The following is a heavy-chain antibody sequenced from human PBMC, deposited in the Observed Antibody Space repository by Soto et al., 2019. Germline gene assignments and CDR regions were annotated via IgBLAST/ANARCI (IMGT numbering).Heavy chain of an antibody. CDR2: IYYSWST. V-gene: IGHV4-30-4*02. D-gene: IGHD3-9*01. J-gene: IGHJ3*02. CDR3: ARMELTYYDILTGYYNRPGAFAI. Sequence: SETLSLTCTVSGGSISSGDYYWSWIRQPPGKGLEWIGYIYYSWSTYYNPSLKSRVTISVDMSKNQFSLMLRSVTAADTAVYYCARMELTYYDILTGYYNRPGAFAIWGQGTMVPGSS. CDR1: GGSISSGDYY.